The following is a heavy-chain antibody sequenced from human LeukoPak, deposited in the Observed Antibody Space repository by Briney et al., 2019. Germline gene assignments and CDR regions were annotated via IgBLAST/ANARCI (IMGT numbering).Heavy chain of an antibody. V-gene: IGHV5-51*01. Sequence: GESLKISCKGSGYSFTSYWIGWVRQTPGKGLEWMGIIYPGDSDTRYSPSFQGQVTISADKSISTAYLQWSSLKASDTAMYYCARHLLPGYYGMDVWGKGTTVTVSS. CDR1: GYSFTSYW. CDR2: IYPGDSDT. D-gene: IGHD2-21*01. J-gene: IGHJ6*04. CDR3: ARHLLPGYYGMDV.